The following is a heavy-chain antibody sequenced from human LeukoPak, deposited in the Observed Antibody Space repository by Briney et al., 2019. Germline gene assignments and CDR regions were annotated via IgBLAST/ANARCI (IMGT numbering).Heavy chain of an antibody. D-gene: IGHD7-27*01. CDR3: ARAFLGKIG. V-gene: IGHV4-59*08. CDR1: GGSISSYY. J-gene: IGHJ4*02. CDR2: IYYSGST. Sequence: SETLSLTCTVSGGSISSYYWSWIRQPPGKGLEWIGYIYYSGSTNYSPSLKSRVTISVDTSKNQFSLKLSSVTAADTAVYYCARAFLGKIGWGQGTLVTVSS.